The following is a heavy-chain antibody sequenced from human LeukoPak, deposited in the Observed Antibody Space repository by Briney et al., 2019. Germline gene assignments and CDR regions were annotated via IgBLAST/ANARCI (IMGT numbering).Heavy chain of an antibody. CDR3: AQSEIDCRYRCDN. CDR2: ISSISSAM. CDR1: GFTFSKYN. J-gene: IGHJ4*02. V-gene: IGHV3-48*01. Sequence: PGGSLRLSCAASGFTFSKYNMNWVRQAPGKGLEWVAYISSISSAMYYADSVKGRFTISRDNAKNSLYLQMNSLRADDTAVYYCAQSEIDCRYRCDNWGQGTLVTVSS. D-gene: IGHD2-21*01.